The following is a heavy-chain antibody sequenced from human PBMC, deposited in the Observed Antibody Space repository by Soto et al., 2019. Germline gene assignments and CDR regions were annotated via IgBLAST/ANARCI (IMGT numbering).Heavy chain of an antibody. CDR1: GGSITNTNW. J-gene: IGHJ4*02. D-gene: IGHD2-2*01. CDR3: ARTRPHCSITTCYEFYVEY. Sequence: QVQLQESGPGLVRPSGTLSLTCTVSGGSITNTNWWSWVRQPPGKGLEWLGAIFHAGSTNYNPSLTSRISMSADKSENRFSLHLTSVTAAATAVYYCARTRPHCSITTCYEFYVEYWGQGTLVSVSS. V-gene: IGHV4-4*02. CDR2: IFHAGST.